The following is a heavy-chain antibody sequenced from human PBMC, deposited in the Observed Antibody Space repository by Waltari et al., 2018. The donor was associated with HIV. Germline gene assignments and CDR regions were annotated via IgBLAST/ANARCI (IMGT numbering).Heavy chain of an antibody. CDR1: GFSFSNAW. J-gene: IGHJ5*02. Sequence: EVQLVESGGGLVKPGGSLRVSCVGSGFSFSNAWLTWVRQAPGKVLEWVGRMKSKSDGGTTENAAPVKVRFTISRDDSKNTLFLQMNSLKTEDSAVYYCTTVAVGAAFGGSWGQGTLVTGSS. D-gene: IGHD1-26*01. V-gene: IGHV3-15*01. CDR2: MKSKSDGGTT. CDR3: TTVAVGAAFGGS.